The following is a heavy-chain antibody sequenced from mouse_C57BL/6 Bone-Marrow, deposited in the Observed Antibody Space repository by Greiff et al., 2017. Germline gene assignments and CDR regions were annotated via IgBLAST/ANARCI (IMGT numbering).Heavy chain of an antibody. CDR2: IDPSDSET. D-gene: IGHD2-1*01. J-gene: IGHJ3*01. CDR1: GYTFTSYW. V-gene: IGHV1-52*01. CDR3: ARVNMVTPPAAY. Sequence: VQLQQPGAELVRPGSSVKLSCKASGYTFTSYWMHWVKQRPIQGLEWIGNIDPSDSETHYNQKFKDKATLTVDKSSSTAYMQLSSLTSEDSAVYYCARVNMVTPPAAYWGQGTLVTVSA.